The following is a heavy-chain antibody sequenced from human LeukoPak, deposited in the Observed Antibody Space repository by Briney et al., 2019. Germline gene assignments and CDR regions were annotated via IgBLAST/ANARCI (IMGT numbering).Heavy chain of an antibody. D-gene: IGHD2-2*01. J-gene: IGHJ5*02. V-gene: IGHV1-69*04. CDR3: ARGLSSWDLFDR. Sequence: ASVKVSCKASGGTFTSYAISWVRQAPGQGLEWMGRIIPILGIANYAQKFQGRVTITADKSTSTAYMELSSLRSEDTAVYYCARGLSSWDLFDRWGQGTLVTVSS. CDR1: GGTFTSYA. CDR2: IIPILGIA.